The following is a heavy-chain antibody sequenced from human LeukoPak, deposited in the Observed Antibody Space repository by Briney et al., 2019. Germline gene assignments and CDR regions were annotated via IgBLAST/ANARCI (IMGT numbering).Heavy chain of an antibody. Sequence: PSETLSLTCTVSGGSISSGSYYWSWIRQPAGKGLEWIGRIYTSGSTNYNPSLKSRVTISVDTSKNQFSLKLSSVTAADTAVYYCARSTFGFGEFDYWGHGTLVTVSS. J-gene: IGHJ5*01. CDR3: ARSTFGFGEFDY. CDR1: GGSISSGSYY. D-gene: IGHD3-10*01. CDR2: IYTSGST. V-gene: IGHV4-61*02.